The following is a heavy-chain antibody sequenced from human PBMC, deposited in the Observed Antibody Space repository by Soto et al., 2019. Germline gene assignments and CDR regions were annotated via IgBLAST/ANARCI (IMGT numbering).Heavy chain of an antibody. CDR3: AGCYDFWSGYSPPYYYYYGMDV. CDR2: IIPIFGTA. J-gene: IGHJ6*02. D-gene: IGHD3-3*01. Sequence: SVKVSCKASGGTSSSYAISWVRQAPGQGLEWMGGIIPIFGTANYAQKFQGRVTITADESTSTAYMELSSLRSEDTAVYYCAGCYDFWSGYSPPYYYYYGMDVWGQGTTVTVSS. V-gene: IGHV1-69*13. CDR1: GGTSSSYA.